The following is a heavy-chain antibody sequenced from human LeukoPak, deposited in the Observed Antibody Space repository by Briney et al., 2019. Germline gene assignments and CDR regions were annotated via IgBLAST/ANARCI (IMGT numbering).Heavy chain of an antibody. V-gene: IGHV4-39*01. CDR1: GGSISSSSYH. CDR3: ARLNYYCGMDV. J-gene: IGHJ6*02. CDR2: IYYSGST. Sequence: SETLSLTCTVSGGSISSSSYHWGWIRQPPGKGLEWIGSIYYSGSTYYNPSLKSRVTVSVDTSKNQFSLKLSSVTAADTAVYYCARLNYYCGMDVWGQGTTVTVSS.